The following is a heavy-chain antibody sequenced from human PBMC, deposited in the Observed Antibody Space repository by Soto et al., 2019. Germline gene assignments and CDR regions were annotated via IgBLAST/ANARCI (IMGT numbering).Heavy chain of an antibody. CDR2: TYYRSKWYN. Sequence: SQTLSLTCAISGDSVSSNSAAWNWIRQSPSRGLEWLGRTYYRSKWYNDYAVSVKSRITINPDTSKNQFSLQLNSVTPEDTAVYYCARDGYCSGGSCYSLDHYYGMDVWGKGTTVTV. CDR3: ARDGYCSGGSCYSLDHYYGMDV. J-gene: IGHJ6*04. V-gene: IGHV6-1*01. CDR1: GDSVSSNSAA. D-gene: IGHD2-15*01.